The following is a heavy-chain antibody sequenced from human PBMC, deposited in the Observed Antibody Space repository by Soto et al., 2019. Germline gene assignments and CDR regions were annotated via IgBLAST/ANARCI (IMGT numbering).Heavy chain of an antibody. J-gene: IGHJ4*02. CDR2: ISYSGST. CDR1: GGSISSGNYY. Sequence: SETLSLTCTVSGGSISSGNYYWCWIRQPPGKGLEWIGFISYSGSTYYSLSLKSRVTISVDTSKIQFSLNLSFVTAADTAVYYCATMGTPATGLYYFDYWGQGTLVTVSS. D-gene: IGHD5-18*01. V-gene: IGHV4-30-4*01. CDR3: ATMGTPATGLYYFDY.